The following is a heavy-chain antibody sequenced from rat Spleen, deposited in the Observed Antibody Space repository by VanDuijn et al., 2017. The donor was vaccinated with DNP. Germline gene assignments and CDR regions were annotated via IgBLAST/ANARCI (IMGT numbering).Heavy chain of an antibody. Sequence: EVQLVESGGDLVQPGRSLKLSCVASGFTFSSYWMYWIRQTPGRGLEWVASISYDGSSTYYRDSVKGRFTISRDNAKSTLYLQRDSLRSEDTATYYCTTPYGGRVSWFAYWGQGPLVTVSS. V-gene: IGHV5-31*01. CDR3: TTPYGGRVSWFAY. CDR2: ISYDGSST. CDR1: GFTFSSYW. J-gene: IGHJ3*01. D-gene: IGHD1-11*01.